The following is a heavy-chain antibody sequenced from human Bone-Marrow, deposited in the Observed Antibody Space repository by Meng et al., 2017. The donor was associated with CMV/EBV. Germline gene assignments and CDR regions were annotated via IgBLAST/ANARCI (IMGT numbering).Heavy chain of an antibody. CDR3: ARAERWYQLPHPFDY. V-gene: IGHV3-21*01. CDR2: ISSSSSYI. CDR1: GFTFSSYS. Sequence: GESLKISCAASGFTFSSYSMNWVRQAPGKGLEWVSSISSSSSYIYYADSVKGRFTISRDNAKNSLYLQMNSLRAEDTAVYYCARAERWYQLPHPFDYWGQGTLVTVSS. D-gene: IGHD2-2*01. J-gene: IGHJ4*02.